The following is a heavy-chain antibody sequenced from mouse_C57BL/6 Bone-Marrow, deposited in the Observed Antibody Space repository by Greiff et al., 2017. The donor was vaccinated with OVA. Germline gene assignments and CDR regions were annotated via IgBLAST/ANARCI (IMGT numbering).Heavy chain of an antibody. CDR3: TRAIFFYYAMDY. CDR2: ISSGGDYI. Sequence: EVHLVESGEGLVKPGGSLKLSCAASGFTFSSYAMSWVRQTPEKRLEWVAYISSGGDYIYYADTVKGRFTISRDNARNTLYLQMSSLKSEDTAMYYCTRAIFFYYAMDYWGQGTSVTVSS. CDR1: GFTFSSYA. V-gene: IGHV5-9-1*02. J-gene: IGHJ4*01.